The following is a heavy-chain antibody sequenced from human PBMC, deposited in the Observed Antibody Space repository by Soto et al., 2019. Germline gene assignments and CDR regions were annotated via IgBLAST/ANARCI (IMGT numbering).Heavy chain of an antibody. CDR2: ISYDGSNK. J-gene: IGHJ1*01. CDR3: AKDPCGGDCPFFQH. V-gene: IGHV3-30*18. Sequence: GGSLRLSCAAYGFNFNIYAMNWVRQAPGKGLEWVAVISYDGSNKYYADSVKGRFTISRDNSKNTLYLQMNSLRAEDTAVYYCAKDPCGGDCPFFQHWGQGTLVTVSS. CDR1: GFNFNIYA. D-gene: IGHD2-21*02.